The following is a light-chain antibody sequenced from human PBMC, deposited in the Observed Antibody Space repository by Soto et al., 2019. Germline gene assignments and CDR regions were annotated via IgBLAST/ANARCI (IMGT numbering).Light chain of an antibody. CDR1: HSISNY. J-gene: IGKJ2*01. V-gene: IGKV1-39*01. CDR3: QQSYDLPRT. Sequence: DIQVTQSPSSLSASVGDRVTITCRTSHSISNYLNWYQQKPGKAPNLLIYAASRLQSGVPSRFSGSGSGTDFTLTISRQQPEDFTTYYCQQSYDLPRTFGQGTILETK. CDR2: AAS.